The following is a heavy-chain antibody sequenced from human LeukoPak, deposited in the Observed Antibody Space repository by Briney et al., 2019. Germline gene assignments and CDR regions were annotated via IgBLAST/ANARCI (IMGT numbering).Heavy chain of an antibody. J-gene: IGHJ4*02. CDR3: ARVVRSIPIDY. Sequence: SETLSLTCTVYGYSISSGYYWGWIRQPPGKGLEWIGSIYHSGSTYYNPSLKSRVTISVDTSKNQFSLKLSSVTAADTAVYYCARVVRSIPIDYWGQGTLVTVSS. CDR2: IYHSGST. V-gene: IGHV4-38-2*02. CDR1: GYSISSGYY.